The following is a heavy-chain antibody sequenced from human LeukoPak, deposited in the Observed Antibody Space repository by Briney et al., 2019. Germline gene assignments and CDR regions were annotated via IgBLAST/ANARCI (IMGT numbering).Heavy chain of an antibody. D-gene: IGHD2-2*01. V-gene: IGHV1-46*01. CDR1: GYTFTSYY. CDR2: INPSGGST. CDR3: ARVEGYCSSTSCYENWFDP. Sequence: ASVKVSCKASGYTFTSYYMHWVRQAPGQGLEWMGIINPSGGSTSYAQKFQGRVTISVDTSKNQFSLKLSSVTAADTAVYYCARVEGYCSSTSCYENWFDPWGQGTLVTVSS. J-gene: IGHJ5*02.